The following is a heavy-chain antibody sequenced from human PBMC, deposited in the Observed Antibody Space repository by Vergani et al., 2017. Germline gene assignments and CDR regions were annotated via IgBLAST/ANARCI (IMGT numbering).Heavy chain of an antibody. CDR2: IYHSGST. D-gene: IGHD6-13*01. CDR1: GSSISRGGYY. Sequence: QLQLQESGSGLVKPSQTLSLTCAVSGSSISRGGYYWSWIRQPPGKGLEWIGYIYHSGSTYYNPYLKSRVTISVDRSKNQFSLKLSSVTAADTAVYYCARASYNSSWYFCFDPWGQGTLVTVSS. CDR3: ARASYNSSWYFCFDP. V-gene: IGHV4-30-2*01. J-gene: IGHJ5*02.